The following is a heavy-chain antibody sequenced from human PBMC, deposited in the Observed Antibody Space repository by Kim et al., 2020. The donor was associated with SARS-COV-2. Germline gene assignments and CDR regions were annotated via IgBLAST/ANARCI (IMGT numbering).Heavy chain of an antibody. CDR3: TGQRRFLLFDL. Sequence: SETLSLTCTVSGGASRSSSYYWGWLRQPPGKGLTWTGSVYHSGSGSYNQSLKSRVTISADRSKNHISLSLSTVTAADTAVYYYTGQRRFLLFDLWGRGTL. CDR1: GGASRSSSYY. J-gene: IGHJ2*01. D-gene: IGHD2-21*01. CDR2: VYHSGSG. V-gene: IGHV4-39*01.